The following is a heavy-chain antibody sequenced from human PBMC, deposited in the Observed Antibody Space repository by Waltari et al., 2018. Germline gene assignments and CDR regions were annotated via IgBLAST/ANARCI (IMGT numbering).Heavy chain of an antibody. CDR2: ISYDGSNK. Sequence: QVQLVESGGGVVQPGRSLSLSCAASGFTFSSYGMHWVRQAPGKGLEWVAVISYDGSNKYYADSVKGRFTISRDNSKNTLYLQMNSLRAEDTAVYYCATMSHDTSYWGQGTLVTVSS. CDR3: ATMSHDTSY. CDR1: GFTFSSYG. V-gene: IGHV3-30*03. J-gene: IGHJ4*02. D-gene: IGHD2-2*01.